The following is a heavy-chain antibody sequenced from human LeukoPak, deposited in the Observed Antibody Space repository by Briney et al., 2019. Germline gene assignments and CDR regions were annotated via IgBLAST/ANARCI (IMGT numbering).Heavy chain of an antibody. CDR1: GFTFSSYA. D-gene: IGHD1-7*01. Sequence: TGGSLRLSCAASGFTFSSYAMRWVRQAPGQGLEYVSAISSNGGSTYYANSVKGRFTISRDNSKNTLYLQMGSLRIEDMAVYYCASSPPTGTTWYFDLWGRGTLVTVSS. CDR3: ASSPPTGTTWYFDL. CDR2: ISSNGGST. V-gene: IGHV3-64*01. J-gene: IGHJ2*01.